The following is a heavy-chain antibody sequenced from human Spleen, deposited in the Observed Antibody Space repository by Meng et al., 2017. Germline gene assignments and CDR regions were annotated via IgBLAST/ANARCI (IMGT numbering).Heavy chain of an antibody. J-gene: IGHJ4*02. CDR3: ATRGNPYLNC. V-gene: IGHV1-18*04. CDR1: GYTFTGYY. Sequence: QVRRVQAGGGVKRPGASGKVSCKASGYTFTGYYMHWVRQAPGQGLEWLGWINTYNGKTDYAQKFQGRITMTTDTFTSTAYMELRNLRSDDTAVYYCATRGNPYLNCWGQGTLVTVSS. CDR2: INTYNGKT.